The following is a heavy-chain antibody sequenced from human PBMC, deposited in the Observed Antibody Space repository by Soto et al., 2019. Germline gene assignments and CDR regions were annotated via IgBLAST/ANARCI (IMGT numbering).Heavy chain of an antibody. Sequence: QVQLVQSGAEVKTPGSSVKVSCKASGDTFSAYGLGWVRQAPGQGLEWVGGVVPIFDTTNYGQKFRDRVTITTDELTSTVYMELSSLRSDDTAVYYCARIAYHDSGSYFFDYWAQGTLVTVSS. J-gene: IGHJ4*02. CDR3: ARIAYHDSGSYFFDY. CDR2: VVPIFDTT. V-gene: IGHV1-69*01. D-gene: IGHD3-22*01. CDR1: GDTFSAYG.